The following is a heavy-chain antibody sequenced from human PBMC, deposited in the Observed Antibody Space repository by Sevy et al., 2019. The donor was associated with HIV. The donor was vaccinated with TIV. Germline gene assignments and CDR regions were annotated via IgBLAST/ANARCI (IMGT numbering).Heavy chain of an antibody. J-gene: IGHJ4*02. Sequence: ASVKVSCKASGDTFTNNYMHWVRQAPGQGLEWMGIIDPSAGNASYAQKFQGRVTMTRDTSTSTLYMDLSGLRSEDTAVYYCVRADPAKHFDSWGQGTLVTVSS. V-gene: IGHV1-46*01. CDR3: VRADPAKHFDS. CDR1: GDTFTNNY. CDR2: IDPSAGNA.